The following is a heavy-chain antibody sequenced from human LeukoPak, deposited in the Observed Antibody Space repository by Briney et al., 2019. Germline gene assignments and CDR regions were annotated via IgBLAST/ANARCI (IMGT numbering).Heavy chain of an antibody. D-gene: IGHD1-7*01. V-gene: IGHV4-34*01. CDR1: GGSLSGYY. Sequence: SETLSLTCAVCGGSLSGYYWSWVRQPPGKGLEWIGEINHSGSTNYNPSLKSRVTISVDTSKNHFSLKLSSVTAADTAVYYCARLVTAATGNCFDPWGQGTLVTVSS. J-gene: IGHJ5*02. CDR3: ARLVTAATGNCFDP. CDR2: INHSGST.